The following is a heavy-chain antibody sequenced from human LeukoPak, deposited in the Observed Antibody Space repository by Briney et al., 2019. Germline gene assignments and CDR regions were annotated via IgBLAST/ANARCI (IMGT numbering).Heavy chain of an antibody. V-gene: IGHV1-69*05. D-gene: IGHD3-22*01. CDR2: IIPIFGTA. CDR3: ARGEHYYDSSGYYAEYFQH. Sequence: GSSVKVSCKASGGTFSSYAISWVRQAPGQGLEWMGGIIPIFGTANYAQKFQGRVTITTDESTSTDYMELSSLRSEDTAVYYCARGEHYYDSSGYYAEYFQHWGQGTLVTVSS. CDR1: GGTFSSYA. J-gene: IGHJ1*01.